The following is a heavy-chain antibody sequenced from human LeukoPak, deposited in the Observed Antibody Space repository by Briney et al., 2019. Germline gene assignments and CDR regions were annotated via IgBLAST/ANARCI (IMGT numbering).Heavy chain of an antibody. V-gene: IGHV3-48*01. Sequence: PGGSLRLSCAASGFTFRSYSMNWVRQAPGKGLEWVSYISSSSSTIYYADSVKGRFTISRDNAKNSLYLQMNSLRAEETAVYYCERDPDYSKSFDYWGQGTLVTVSS. J-gene: IGHJ4*02. D-gene: IGHD4-11*01. CDR3: ERDPDYSKSFDY. CDR2: ISSSSSTI. CDR1: GFTFRSYS.